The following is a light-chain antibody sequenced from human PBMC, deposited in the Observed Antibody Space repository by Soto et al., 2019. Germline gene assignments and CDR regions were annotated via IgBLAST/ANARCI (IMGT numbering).Light chain of an antibody. CDR2: AAS. Sequence: DIQMTQSPSSLSASVGDRVTITCRASQSIAAYLNWFQQQPGKAPKLLIYAASSLHSGVPSSFSGSGSGTDFTLTISSLQPEDFATYYCQQTYSLTHTFGQGTKVEIK. CDR1: QSIAAY. CDR3: QQTYSLTHT. J-gene: IGKJ2*01. V-gene: IGKV1-39*01.